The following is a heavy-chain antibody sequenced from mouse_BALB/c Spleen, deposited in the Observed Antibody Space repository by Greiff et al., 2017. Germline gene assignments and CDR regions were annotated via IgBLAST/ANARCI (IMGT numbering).Heavy chain of an antibody. CDR1: GFNIKDYY. CDR3: NPVYRYDNQAYAMDY. Sequence: VQLKQSGAELVRSGASVKLSCTASGFNIKDYYMHWVKQRPEQGLEWIGWIDPENGDTEYAPKFQGKATMTADTSSNTAYLQLSSLTSEDTAVYYCNPVYRYDNQAYAMDYWGQGTSVTVSS. CDR2: IDPENGDT. D-gene: IGHD2-14*01. V-gene: IGHV14-4*02. J-gene: IGHJ4*01.